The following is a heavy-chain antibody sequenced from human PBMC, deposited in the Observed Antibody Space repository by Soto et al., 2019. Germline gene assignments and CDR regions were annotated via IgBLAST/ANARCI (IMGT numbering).Heavy chain of an antibody. CDR3: ARMASAGTLNWFDP. Sequence: ASVKVSCKASGYTFISYDISWVRQATGQGLEWMGWMNPGSGKTGYANKFQGRVTMTRDASTSTAHLDLSSLTSEDTAVYYCARMASAGTLNWFDPWGQGTLVTSPQ. CDR1: GYTFISYD. D-gene: IGHD6-13*01. J-gene: IGHJ5*02. V-gene: IGHV1-8*02. CDR2: MNPGSGKT.